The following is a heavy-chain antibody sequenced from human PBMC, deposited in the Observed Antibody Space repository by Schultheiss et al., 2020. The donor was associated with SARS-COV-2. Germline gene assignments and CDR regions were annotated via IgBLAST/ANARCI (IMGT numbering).Heavy chain of an antibody. D-gene: IGHD4-23*01. CDR1: GFSLSTSGVG. CDR3: ARMEYYGGNGHYYYYGMDV. CDR2: IYWDDDK. Sequence: SGPTLVKPTQTLTLTCNFSGFSLSTSGVGVGWIRQPPGKALEWLALIYWDDDKRYSPSLKSRLTITKDTSKNQVVLTMTNMDPVDTATYYCARMEYYGGNGHYYYYGMDVWGQGTTVTVSS. J-gene: IGHJ6*02. V-gene: IGHV2-5*02.